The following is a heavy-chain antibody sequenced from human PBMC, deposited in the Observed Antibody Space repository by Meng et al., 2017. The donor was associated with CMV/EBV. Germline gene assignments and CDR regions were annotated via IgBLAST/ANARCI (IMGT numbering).Heavy chain of an antibody. CDR1: GGTFSSYA. J-gene: IGHJ6*02. V-gene: IGHV1-69*10. CDR3: ARIPVNCTSTSCYEGYYYYYGAMDV. Sequence: SVKVSCKASGGTFSSYAISWVRQAPGQGLEWMGGIIPILDIANYAQKFQGRVTITADKSTSTAYMDLGSLRSGDTALYYCARIPVNCTSTSCYEGYYYYYGAMDVWGQGTTVTVSS. D-gene: IGHD2-2*01. CDR2: IIPILDIA.